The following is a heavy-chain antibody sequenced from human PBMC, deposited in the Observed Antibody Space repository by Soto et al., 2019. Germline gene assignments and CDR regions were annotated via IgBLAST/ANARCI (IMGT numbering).Heavy chain of an antibody. J-gene: IGHJ4*02. Sequence: SETLSLTCTVSGGSISSGGYYWSWIRQHPGKGLEWIGYIYYSGSTYYNPSLKSRVTISVDTSKNQFSLKLSSVTAADTAVYYCARSLWGWGMATIKAPYFDYWGQGTLVTVSS. V-gene: IGHV4-31*03. CDR1: GGSISSGGYY. CDR2: IYYSGST. CDR3: ARSLWGWGMATIKAPYFDY. D-gene: IGHD5-12*01.